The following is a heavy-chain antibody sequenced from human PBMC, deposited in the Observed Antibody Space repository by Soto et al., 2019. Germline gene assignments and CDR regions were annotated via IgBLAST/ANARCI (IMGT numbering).Heavy chain of an antibody. V-gene: IGHV1-8*02. J-gene: IGHJ5*02. CDR1: GYTFTSYD. CDR3: ARGEQQPYNWFDP. D-gene: IGHD6-13*01. CDR2: MNTNSGNT. Sequence: ASVKVSCKASGYTFTSYDINWVRQATGQGLEWMGWMNTNSGNTGYAQKFQGRVTMTRNTSISTAYMELSSLRSEDTAVYYCARGEQQPYNWFDPWGQGTLVTVSS.